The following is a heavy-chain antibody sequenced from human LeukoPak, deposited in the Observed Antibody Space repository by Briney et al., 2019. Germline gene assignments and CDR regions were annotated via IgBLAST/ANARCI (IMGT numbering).Heavy chain of an antibody. Sequence: SETLSLTCTVSGGSISSYYWSWIRQPPGKGLEWIGYIYYSGSTNYNPSLKSRVTISVDTSKNQFSLKLSSVTAADTAVYYCARVGLYFNFGYLGQGTLVTVSS. CDR1: GGSISSYY. CDR3: ARVGLYFNFGY. CDR2: IYYSGST. D-gene: IGHD2/OR15-2a*01. V-gene: IGHV4-59*01. J-gene: IGHJ4*02.